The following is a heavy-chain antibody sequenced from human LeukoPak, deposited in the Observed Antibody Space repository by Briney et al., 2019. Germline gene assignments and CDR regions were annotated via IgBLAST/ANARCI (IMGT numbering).Heavy chain of an antibody. D-gene: IGHD5-18*01. Sequence: SETLSLTCTVSGGSISSYYWSWIRQPPGKGLEWIGYIYYSGSTNYNPSLKSRVTISVDTSKNQFSLQLNSVTPEDTAVYYCARDTYAETWIQLWGHTNWFDPWGQGTLVTVSS. CDR1: GGSISSYY. V-gene: IGHV4-59*12. CDR3: ARDTYAETWIQLWGHTNWFDP. J-gene: IGHJ5*02. CDR2: IYYSGST.